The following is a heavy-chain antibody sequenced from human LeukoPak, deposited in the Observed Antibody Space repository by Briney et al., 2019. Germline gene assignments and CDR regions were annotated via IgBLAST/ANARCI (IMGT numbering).Heavy chain of an antibody. Sequence: SETLSLTCTVSGGSINSDHWSWIRQPPGKGLEWIGCISYTGSTHYNPSLKSRVSILVDTSKNHFSLKLSSVTAADTAVYYCASVRGLGVITPYLDYWGQGTLVTVSS. V-gene: IGHV4-59*08. CDR3: ASVRGLGVITPYLDY. CDR2: ISYTGST. CDR1: GGSINSDH. D-gene: IGHD3-16*02. J-gene: IGHJ4*02.